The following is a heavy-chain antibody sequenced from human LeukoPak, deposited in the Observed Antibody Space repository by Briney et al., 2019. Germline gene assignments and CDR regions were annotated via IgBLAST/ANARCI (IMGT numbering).Heavy chain of an antibody. Sequence: ASVKVSCKASGYTFTSYGISWVRQAPGQGLEWMGWISAYNGNTNYAQKLQGRVTMTTDTSTSTAYMELRSLRSDDTAVYYCARDRRVRGARLPPTTYYWGQGTLVTVSS. CDR2: ISAYNGNT. J-gene: IGHJ4*02. CDR1: GYTFTSYG. V-gene: IGHV1-18*01. D-gene: IGHD3-10*01. CDR3: ARDRRVRGARLPPTTYY.